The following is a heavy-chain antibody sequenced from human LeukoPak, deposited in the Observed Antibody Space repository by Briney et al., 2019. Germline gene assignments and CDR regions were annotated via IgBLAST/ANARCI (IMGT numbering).Heavy chain of an antibody. CDR3: ARGLAARPSYYYYMDV. Sequence: SQTLSLTCTVSGGSISSGSYYWSWIRQPAGKGLEWIGRIYTSGSTNYNLSLKSRVTISVDTSKNQFSLKLSSVTAADTAVYYCARGLAARPSYYYYMDVWGKGTTVTVSS. D-gene: IGHD6-6*01. CDR1: GGSISSGSYY. J-gene: IGHJ6*03. V-gene: IGHV4-61*02. CDR2: IYTSGST.